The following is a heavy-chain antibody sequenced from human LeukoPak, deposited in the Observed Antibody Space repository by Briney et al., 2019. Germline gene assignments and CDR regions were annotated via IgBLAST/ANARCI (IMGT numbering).Heavy chain of an antibody. D-gene: IGHD1-1*01. CDR3: ARVLGVNDKYFDS. CDR2: VHPSGGT. CDR1: GDGFSIYY. V-gene: IGHV4-4*07. Sequence: SETLSLTCNVSGDGFSIYYWSWIRQPAGKGLEWIGRVHPSGGTNYNYSLRSRVTLSVDSSKNQVFLRLTSVTVADTAVYYCARVLGVNDKYFDSWGQGTPVTVSS. J-gene: IGHJ5*01.